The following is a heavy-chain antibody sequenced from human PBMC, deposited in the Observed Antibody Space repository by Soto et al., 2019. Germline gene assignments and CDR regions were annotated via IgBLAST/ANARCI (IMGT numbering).Heavy chain of an antibody. V-gene: IGHV1-3*01. D-gene: IGHD3-3*01. CDR1: GYTFTSYA. J-gene: IGHJ6*02. CDR2: INAGNGNT. Sequence: GASVKVSCKXSGYTFTSYAMHWVRQAPGQRLEWMGWINAGNGNTKYSQKFQGRVTITRDTSASTAYMELSSLRSEDTAVYYCARARNYDFWSGFKYGMDVWGQGTTVTVSS. CDR3: ARARNYDFWSGFKYGMDV.